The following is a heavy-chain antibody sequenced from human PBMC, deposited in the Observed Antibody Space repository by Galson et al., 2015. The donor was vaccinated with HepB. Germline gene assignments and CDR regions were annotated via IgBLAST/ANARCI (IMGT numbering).Heavy chain of an antibody. D-gene: IGHD3-10*01. CDR2: ISSSSSYI. V-gene: IGHV3-21*01. CDR3: ARAGNPFGFGELFENWFDP. J-gene: IGHJ5*02. CDR1: GFTFSSYS. Sequence: SLRLSCAASGFTFSSYSMNWVRQAPGKGLEWVSSISSSSSYIYYADSVKGRFTISRDNAKNSLYLQMNSLRAEDTAVYYCARAGNPFGFGELFENWFDPWGQGTLVTVSS.